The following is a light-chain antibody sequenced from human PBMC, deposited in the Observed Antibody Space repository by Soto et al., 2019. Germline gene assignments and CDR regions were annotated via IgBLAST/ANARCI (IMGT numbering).Light chain of an antibody. Sequence: QSALTQPRSVSGSPGQSVTISCTGTSNDVGGHNYVSWYQQHPGKAPKLTIYEVLYRPSGVSDRFSASKSGNTASLTISGLQAEDEADYYCTSYSSSSTFYVFGTGTKVTVL. CDR2: EVL. J-gene: IGLJ1*01. CDR3: TSYSSSSTFYV. V-gene: IGLV2-14*01. CDR1: SNDVGGHNY.